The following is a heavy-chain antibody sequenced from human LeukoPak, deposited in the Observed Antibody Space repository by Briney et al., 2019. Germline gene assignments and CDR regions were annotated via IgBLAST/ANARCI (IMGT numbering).Heavy chain of an antibody. Sequence: PGGSLRLSCAASGFTFSSYDMHWVHHATGKGLEWVSAIGTAGDTYYPGSVKGRFTISRENAKNSLYLQMNSLRAGDTAVYYCARAGGWSLYYFDYWGQGTLVTVSS. CDR1: GFTFSSYD. V-gene: IGHV3-13*01. D-gene: IGHD6-19*01. CDR3: ARAGGWSLYYFDY. J-gene: IGHJ4*02. CDR2: IGTAGDT.